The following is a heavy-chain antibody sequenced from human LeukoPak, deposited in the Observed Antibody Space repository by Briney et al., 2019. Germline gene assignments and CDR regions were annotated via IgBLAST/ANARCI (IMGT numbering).Heavy chain of an antibody. Sequence: TSGTLSLTCTVSGGSISSGSYYWSWIRQPAGKGLEWIGRIYTSGSTHYNPSLKSRVTISVDTSKNQFSLKLSSVTAADTAVYYCARGVLLWFGELQAYDYWGQGTLVTVSS. J-gene: IGHJ4*02. CDR3: ARGVLLWFGELQAYDY. CDR1: GGSISSGSYY. V-gene: IGHV4-61*02. CDR2: IYTSGST. D-gene: IGHD3-10*01.